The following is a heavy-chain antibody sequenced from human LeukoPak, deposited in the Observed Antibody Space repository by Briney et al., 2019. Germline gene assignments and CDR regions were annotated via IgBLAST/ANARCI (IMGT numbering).Heavy chain of an antibody. D-gene: IGHD6-25*01. V-gene: IGHV1-2*04. CDR1: GYTFTGYY. Sequence: ASVKVSCKASGYTFTGYYMHWVRPAPGQGLEWMGWINPNSGGTNYAQKFQGWVTMTRDTSISTAYMELSRLRSDDTAVYYCARDDVTSSAGFDYWGQGTLVTVSS. CDR2: INPNSGGT. J-gene: IGHJ4*02. CDR3: ARDDVTSSAGFDY.